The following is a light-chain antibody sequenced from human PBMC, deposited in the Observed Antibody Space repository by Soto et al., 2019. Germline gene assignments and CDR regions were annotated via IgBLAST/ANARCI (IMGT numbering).Light chain of an antibody. CDR3: QQSYSTLIT. J-gene: IGKJ5*01. CDR2: AAS. V-gene: IGKV1-39*01. CDR1: QSISSY. Sequence: IQMTQSPSSLSASVGDRVTITCRASQSISSYLNWYQQKPGKAPKLLIYAASSLQSGVPSRFSGSGSGTDFTLTISSLQPEDFATYYCQQSYSTLITFGQGTRLENK.